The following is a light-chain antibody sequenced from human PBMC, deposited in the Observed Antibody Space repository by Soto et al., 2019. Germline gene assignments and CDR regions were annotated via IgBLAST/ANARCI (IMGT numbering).Light chain of an antibody. CDR2: YGS. V-gene: IGKV3-15*01. Sequence: EIVMTQSPTTLSLSPGERATLSCRASQTVSSNLAWYQQKPGQAPRLLIYYGSTRATGIPARFSGSGSGKEFTLTISSLQSEDFAVYYCQQYNNWPPSWTFGQGTKVDIK. J-gene: IGKJ1*01. CDR1: QTVSSN. CDR3: QQYNNWPPSWT.